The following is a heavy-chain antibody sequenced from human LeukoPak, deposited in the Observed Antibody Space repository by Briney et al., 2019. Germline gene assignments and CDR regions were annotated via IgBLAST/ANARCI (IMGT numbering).Heavy chain of an antibody. Sequence: LSLTCAVYGGSFSGYYWSWIRQPPGKGLEWVSYISSSSSTMYYADSVKGRFTISRDNAKNSLYLQMNSLRAEDTAVYYCVRALYGRDFSYWGQGTLVTVSS. J-gene: IGHJ4*02. CDR3: VRALYGRDFSY. V-gene: IGHV3-11*04. D-gene: IGHD4-17*01. CDR1: GGSFSGYY. CDR2: ISSSSSTM.